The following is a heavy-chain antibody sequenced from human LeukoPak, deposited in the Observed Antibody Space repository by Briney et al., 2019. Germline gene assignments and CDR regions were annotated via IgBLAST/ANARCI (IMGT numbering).Heavy chain of an antibody. CDR2: IDPSDSYT. CDR3: ARQKGYYGSGSYTNGNWFDP. CDR1: GYSFTSYW. Sequence: GESLQISCKGSGYSFTSYWISWVRQMPGKGLEWMGRIDPSDSYTNYSPSFQGHVTFSADKSISTAYLQWSSLKVSDTATYYCARQKGYYGSGSYTNGNWFDPWGQGALVTVSS. D-gene: IGHD3-10*01. J-gene: IGHJ5*02. V-gene: IGHV5-10-1*01.